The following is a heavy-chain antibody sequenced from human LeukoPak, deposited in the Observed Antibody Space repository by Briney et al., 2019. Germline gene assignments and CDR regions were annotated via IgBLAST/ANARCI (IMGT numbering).Heavy chain of an antibody. V-gene: IGHV3-49*04. D-gene: IGHD3-22*01. CDR2: IRSKAYGGTT. CDR3: TRRYNYDSSGYYYVRDAFDI. CDR1: GFTFSRYW. Sequence: GGSLRLSCAASGFTFSRYWMSWVRQAPGKGLEWVGFIRSKAYGGTTKNAASVKGRFTISRDDSRSIAYLQMNSLKTEDTAVYYCTRRYNYDSSGYYYVRDAFDIWGQGTMVTVSS. J-gene: IGHJ3*02.